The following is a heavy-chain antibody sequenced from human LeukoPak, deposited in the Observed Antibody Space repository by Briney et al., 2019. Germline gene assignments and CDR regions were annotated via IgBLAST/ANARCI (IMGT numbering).Heavy chain of an antibody. CDR1: GFNFPNYW. D-gene: IGHD2-15*01. CDR2: FNRDGLTT. J-gene: IGHJ4*02. Sequence: GGSLRLSCAASGFNFPNYWMHWVRQAPGKGLVWVSRFNRDGLTTNYADSVKGRFTISRDNAKNTLYLQMNSLRAEDTAVYYCAKQLGYCSDGSCYFPYWGQGTLVTVSS. CDR3: AKQLGYCSDGSCYFPY. V-gene: IGHV3-74*01.